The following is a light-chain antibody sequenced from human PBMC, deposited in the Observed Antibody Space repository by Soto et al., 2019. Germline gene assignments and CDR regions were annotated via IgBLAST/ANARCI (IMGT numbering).Light chain of an antibody. V-gene: IGKV1-39*01. CDR1: QSISNS. CDR3: QQTFSPPYT. J-gene: IGKJ2*01. CDR2: VAS. Sequence: DIQMTQSLSSLSASVGDTVTITCRASQSISNSLSWYQQKPGKAPKFLIYVASTLQRGVPSRFSGSGSGTDFTLTISSLQPEDVATYYCQQTFSPPYTFGQGTNLEIK.